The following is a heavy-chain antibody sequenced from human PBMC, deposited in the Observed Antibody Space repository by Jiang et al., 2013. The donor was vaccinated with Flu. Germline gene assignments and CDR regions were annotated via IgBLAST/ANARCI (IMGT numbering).Heavy chain of an antibody. CDR2: IYYSGST. CDR1: GGSISSYY. V-gene: IGHV4-59*01. Sequence: PGLVKPSETLSLTCTVSGGSISSYYWSWIRQPPGKGLEWIGYIYYSGSTNYNPSLKSRVTISVDTSKNQFSLKLSSVTAADTAVYYCARGPNYDSSGYYYVWGQGTLVTVSS. J-gene: IGHJ4*02. CDR3: ARGPNYDSSGYYYV. D-gene: IGHD3-22*01.